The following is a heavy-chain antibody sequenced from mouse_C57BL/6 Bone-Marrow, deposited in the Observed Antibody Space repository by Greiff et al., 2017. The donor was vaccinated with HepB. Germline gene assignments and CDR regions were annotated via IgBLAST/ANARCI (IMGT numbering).Heavy chain of an antibody. CDR1: GYSFTSYY. V-gene: IGHV1-66*01. Sequence: QVQLQQSGPELVKPGASVKISCKASGYSFTSYYIHWVKQRPGQGLEWIGWIYPGSGNTKYNEKFKGKATLTADTSSSTAYMQLSSLTSEDSAVYYCAREGGYDYDAAWFAYWGQGTLVTVSA. CDR2: IYPGSGNT. CDR3: AREGGYDYDAAWFAY. D-gene: IGHD2-4*01. J-gene: IGHJ3*01.